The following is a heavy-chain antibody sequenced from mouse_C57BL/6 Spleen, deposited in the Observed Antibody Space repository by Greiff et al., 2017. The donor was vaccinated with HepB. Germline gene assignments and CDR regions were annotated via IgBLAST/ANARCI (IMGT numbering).Heavy chain of an antibody. CDR2: IDPSDSYT. J-gene: IGHJ4*01. V-gene: IGHV1-69*01. CDR1: GYTFTSYW. CDR3: ARRAYYYGSSYGDMYY. Sequence: QVQLQQPGAELVMPGASVKLSCKASGYTFTSYWMHWVKQRPGQGLEWIGEIDPSDSYTNYNQKFKGKSTLTVDKSSSTAYMQLSSLTSEDSAVYYCARRAYYYGSSYGDMYYWGQGTSVTVSS. D-gene: IGHD1-1*01.